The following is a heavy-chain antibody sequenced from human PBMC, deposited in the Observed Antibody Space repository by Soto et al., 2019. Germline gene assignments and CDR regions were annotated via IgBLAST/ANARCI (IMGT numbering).Heavy chain of an antibody. CDR3: ARDFRSTSSNYYYGMEF. CDR1: GVTFSSYA. D-gene: IGHD2-2*01. Sequence: QVQLVQSGAEVKKPGSSVKVSCKASGVTFSSYAISWVRQAPGQGLEWMGWIIPIFGTANYAQKFQGRVTITADESTSTAYMELSSLRSEDTAVYYCARDFRSTSSNYYYGMEFLVQGTTVTLSS. V-gene: IGHV1-69*01. J-gene: IGHJ6*02. CDR2: IIPIFGTA.